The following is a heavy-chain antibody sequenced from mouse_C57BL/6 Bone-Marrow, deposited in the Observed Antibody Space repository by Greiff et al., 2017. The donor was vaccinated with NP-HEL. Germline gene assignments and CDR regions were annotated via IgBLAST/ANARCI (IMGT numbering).Heavy chain of an antibody. CDR2: INPNNGGT. D-gene: IGHD2-5*01. Sequence: EVQLQQSGPELVKPGASVKISCKASGYTFTDYYMNWVKQSHGKSLEWIGDINPNNGGTSYNQKFKGKATLTVDKSSSTAYMELRSLTSEDSAVYYCAKRGYSTLMDYWGQGTSVTVSS. V-gene: IGHV1-26*01. CDR1: GYTFTDYY. CDR3: AKRGYSTLMDY. J-gene: IGHJ4*01.